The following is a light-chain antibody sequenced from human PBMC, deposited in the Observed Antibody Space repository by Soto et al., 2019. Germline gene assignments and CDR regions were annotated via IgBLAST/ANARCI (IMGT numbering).Light chain of an antibody. V-gene: IGKV1-13*02. CDR1: QGISSA. CDR2: DAS. Sequence: ALQLTQSPSSLSASVGDRVTITCRASQGISSALAWYQQKPGKAPNLLIYDASSLESGVPSRFSGSGSGTDFTLTISSLQPEDFATYYCQQFNSYPRTFGQGTKLEIK. CDR3: QQFNSYPRT. J-gene: IGKJ2*02.